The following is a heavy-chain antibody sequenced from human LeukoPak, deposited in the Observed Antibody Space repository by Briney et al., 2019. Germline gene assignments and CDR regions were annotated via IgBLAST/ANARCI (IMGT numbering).Heavy chain of an antibody. J-gene: IGHJ3*02. CDR3: GKDPNGDYVGAFDM. D-gene: IGHD4-17*01. CDR2: INGNGGTT. V-gene: IGHV3-23*01. CDR1: GFTFSSYA. Sequence: GGSLRLSCAASGFTFSSYALSWVRQAPGKGLEWVSTINGNGGTTYYADSVKGRFTISRDNSRHTLYLQMNSLRAEDTAVYYCGKDPNGDYVGAFDMWGQGTMVTVSP.